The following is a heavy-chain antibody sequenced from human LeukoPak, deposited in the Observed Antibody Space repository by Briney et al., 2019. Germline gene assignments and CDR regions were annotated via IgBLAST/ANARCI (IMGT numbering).Heavy chain of an antibody. CDR3: ARAYDILTGYSSNSHFDY. Sequence: GGSLRLSCAASGYTFSSYSMNWVRQAPGKGLEWVSSISSSSSYIYYADSVKGRFTISRDNAKNSLYLQMNSLRAEDTAVYYCARAYDILTGYSSNSHFDYWGQGTLVTVSS. D-gene: IGHD3-9*01. CDR2: ISSSSSYI. V-gene: IGHV3-21*01. J-gene: IGHJ4*02. CDR1: GYTFSSYS.